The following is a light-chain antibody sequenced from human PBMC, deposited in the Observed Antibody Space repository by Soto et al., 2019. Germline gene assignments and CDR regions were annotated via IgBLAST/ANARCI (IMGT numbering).Light chain of an antibody. CDR2: AAS. CDR1: QDISSW. Sequence: DIQMTQSPSSVSASVGDRVTITCRASQDISSWLAWYQQKPGKAPKLLIYAASSLQSGVPSRFSGSGSGTDFTLTIPSLQPEDFATYYCQQANSFPITFGQGTRLEIK. CDR3: QQANSFPIT. J-gene: IGKJ5*01. V-gene: IGKV1-12*01.